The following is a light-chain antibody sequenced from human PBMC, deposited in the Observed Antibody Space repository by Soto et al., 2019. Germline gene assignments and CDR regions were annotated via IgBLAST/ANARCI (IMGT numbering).Light chain of an antibody. CDR2: KVT. CDR3: RKGTLGPPYT. Sequence: DVVMTQSPLSLPVTLGQPASISCRSSQSLAYSDGKTYLNWFQQRTGQSPRRLIYKVTNRDSGVPDRCCGSGSGSDVTLKISRVEAEDVGVFYCRKGTLGPPYTFGQGTKLEIK. J-gene: IGKJ2*01. V-gene: IGKV2-30*01. CDR1: QSLAYSDGKTY.